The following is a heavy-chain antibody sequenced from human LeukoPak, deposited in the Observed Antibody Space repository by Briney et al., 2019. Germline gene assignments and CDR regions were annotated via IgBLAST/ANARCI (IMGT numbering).Heavy chain of an antibody. CDR3: ARGPRYYYDSSGYTKY. D-gene: IGHD3-22*01. CDR2: IKQDGCEK. CDR1: GFTFSSYW. Sequence: GGSLRLSCAASGFTFSSYWMSWVRLAPGKGLEWVANIKQDGCEKYYVDSVKGRFTISRDNAKNSLSLQMNSLRAEDTAVYYCARGPRYYYDSSGYTKYWGQGTLVTVSS. J-gene: IGHJ4*02. V-gene: IGHV3-7*04.